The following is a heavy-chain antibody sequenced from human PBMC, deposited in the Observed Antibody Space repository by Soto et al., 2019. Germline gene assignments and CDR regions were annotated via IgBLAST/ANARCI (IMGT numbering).Heavy chain of an antibody. CDR1: GGSISSGGYY. D-gene: IGHD6-6*01. CDR2: IYYSGST. V-gene: IGHV4-31*03. J-gene: IGHJ5*02. CDR3: ARAKLKYSSSSSWFDP. Sequence: SETLSLTCTVSGGSISSGGYYWSWIRQHPGKGLEWIGYIYYSGSTYYNPSLKSRVTISVDTSKNQFSLKLSSVTAADTAVYYCARAKLKYSSSSSWFDPWGQGTLVTVSS.